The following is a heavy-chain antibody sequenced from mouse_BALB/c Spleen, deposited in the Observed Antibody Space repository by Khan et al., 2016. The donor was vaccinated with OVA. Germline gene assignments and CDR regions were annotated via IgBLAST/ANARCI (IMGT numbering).Heavy chain of an antibody. CDR2: IWGGGGT. CDR3: ARAYYRYDGYYAMDY. D-gene: IGHD2-14*01. J-gene: IGHJ4*01. CDR1: GFSLSRYH. V-gene: IGHV2-6-4*01. Sequence: QVQLKESGPGLVAPSQSLYITCTVSGFSLSRYHIHWVRQPPGKGLDWLGMIWGGGGTDYNSTLKSRLSISKDNSKSQVFLKMNSLQTDDSAMYYCARAYYRYDGYYAMDYWGQGTSVTVSS.